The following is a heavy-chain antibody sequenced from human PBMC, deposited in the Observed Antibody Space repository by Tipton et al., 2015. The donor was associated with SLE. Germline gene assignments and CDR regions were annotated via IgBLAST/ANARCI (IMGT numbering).Heavy chain of an antibody. D-gene: IGHD5-18*01. V-gene: IGHV4-34*01. Sequence: TLSLTCAVYPGSVDGYYWSWIRQPPGKGLEWLGEINHGGYTTYNPSLKSRLTISVDTSKNQFSLNLSSVTAADTAVYYCARVDTAMVFPFGGYYLDYWGQGILVTVSS. CDR1: PGSVDGYY. CDR3: ARVDTAMVFPFGGYYLDY. CDR2: INHGGYT. J-gene: IGHJ4*02.